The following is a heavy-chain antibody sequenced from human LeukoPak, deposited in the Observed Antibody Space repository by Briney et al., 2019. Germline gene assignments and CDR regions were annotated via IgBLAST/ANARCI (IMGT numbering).Heavy chain of an antibody. Sequence: SETLSLTCAVYGGSFSGYYWSWIRQPPGKGLEWIGEINHSGSTNYNPSLKSRVTISVDTSKNQFSLKLSSVTAADTAVYYCARGRGTVTLKYFDYWGQGTRVTVSS. CDR3: ARGRGTVTLKYFDY. CDR2: INHSGST. CDR1: GGSFSGYY. D-gene: IGHD4-17*01. V-gene: IGHV4-34*01. J-gene: IGHJ4*02.